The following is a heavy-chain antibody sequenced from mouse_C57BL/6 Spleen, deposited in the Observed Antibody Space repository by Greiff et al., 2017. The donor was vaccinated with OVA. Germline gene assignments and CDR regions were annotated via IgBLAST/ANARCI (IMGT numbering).Heavy chain of an antibody. D-gene: IGHD2-4*01. CDR2: IHPSDSDT. Sequence: VKLQQPGAELVKPGASVKVSCKASGYTFTSYWMHWVKQRPGQGLEWIGRIHPSDSDTNYNQKFKGMATLTVDKSSSTAYMQLSSLTSEDSAVYYCAMGAYYDEYFDYWGQGTTLTVSS. J-gene: IGHJ2*01. V-gene: IGHV1-74*01. CDR1: GYTFTSYW. CDR3: AMGAYYDEYFDY.